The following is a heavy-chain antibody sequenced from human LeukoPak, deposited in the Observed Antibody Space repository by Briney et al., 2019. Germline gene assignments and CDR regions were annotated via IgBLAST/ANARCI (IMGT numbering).Heavy chain of an antibody. V-gene: IGHV3-30-3*02. J-gene: IGHJ4*02. CDR3: AKDSRITIFGVVIMVLDY. Sequence: PGGSLRLSCAASGFTFSSYAMHWVRQAPGKGLEWVAVISYDGSNKYYADSVKGRFTISRDNSKNTLYLQMNSLRAEDTAVYYCAKDSRITIFGVVIMVLDYWGQGTLVTVSS. D-gene: IGHD3-3*01. CDR2: ISYDGSNK. CDR1: GFTFSSYA.